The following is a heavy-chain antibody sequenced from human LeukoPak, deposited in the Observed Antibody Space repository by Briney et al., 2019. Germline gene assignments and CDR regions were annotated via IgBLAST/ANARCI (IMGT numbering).Heavy chain of an antibody. D-gene: IGHD6-19*01. V-gene: IGHV1-8*01. J-gene: IGHJ6*02. Sequence: GASVTVSCKASGYTFTSYDINWVRQATGQGLEWMGWMNPNSGNTGYAQKFQGRVTMTRSTSISTAYMELSSLRSEDTAVYYCARVGAVADNYYYYGMDVWGQGTTVTVSS. CDR1: GYTFTSYD. CDR3: ARVGAVADNYYYYGMDV. CDR2: MNPNSGNT.